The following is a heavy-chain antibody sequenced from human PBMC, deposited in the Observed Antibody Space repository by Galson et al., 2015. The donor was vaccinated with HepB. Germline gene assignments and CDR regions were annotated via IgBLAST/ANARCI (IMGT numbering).Heavy chain of an antibody. CDR1: GGSVSSGSYY. CDR2: IYYSGST. D-gene: IGHD1-7*01. Sequence: SETLSLTCTVSGGSVSSGSYYWSWIRQPPGKGLEWIGYIYYSGSTNYNPSLKSRVTISVDTSKNQFSLKLSSVTAADTAVYYCARENNLNYWGGTRTFDPWGQGTLVTVSS. V-gene: IGHV4-61*01. CDR3: ARENNLNYWGGTRTFDP. J-gene: IGHJ5*02.